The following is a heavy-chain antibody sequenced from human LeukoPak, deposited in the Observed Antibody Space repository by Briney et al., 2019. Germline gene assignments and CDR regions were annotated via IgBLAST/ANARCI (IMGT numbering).Heavy chain of an antibody. CDR3: TTPITMVRGRGHY. D-gene: IGHD3-10*01. CDR2: IKSKTDGGTT. V-gene: IGHV3-15*01. CDR1: GFTFSSYG. Sequence: GGSLRLSCAASGFTFSSYGMHWVRQAPGKGLEWVGRIKSKTDGGTTDYAAPVKGRFTISRDDSKNTLYLQMNSLKTEDTAVYYCTTPITMVRGRGHYWGQGTLVTVSS. J-gene: IGHJ4*02.